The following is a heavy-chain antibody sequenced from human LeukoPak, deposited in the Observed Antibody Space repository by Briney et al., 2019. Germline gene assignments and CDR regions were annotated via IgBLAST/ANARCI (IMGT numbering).Heavy chain of an antibody. CDR2: IYHSGST. J-gene: IGHJ5*02. V-gene: IGHV4-30-2*01. CDR3: ARAGPPFDP. Sequence: SETLSLTCAVSGGSISSGGYSWSWIRQPPGKGLEWIGYIYHSGSTYYNPSLKSRVTISVDRSKNQFSLKLSSVTAADTAVYYCARAGPPFDPWGQGTLVTVSS. CDR1: GGSISSGGYS.